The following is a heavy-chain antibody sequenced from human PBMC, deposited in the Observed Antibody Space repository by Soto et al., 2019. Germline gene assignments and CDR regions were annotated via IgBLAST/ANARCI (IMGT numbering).Heavy chain of an antibody. CDR1: GFTFSSYW. D-gene: IGHD3-10*01. V-gene: IGHV3-74*01. J-gene: IGHJ6*02. CDR2: INSDGSST. Sequence: VGSLRLSCAASGFTFSSYWMHWVRQAPGKGLVWVSRINSDGSSTSYADSVKGRFTISRDNAKNTLYLQMNSLRAEDTAVYYCAREGYYYGSGSSSRYYGMDVWGQGTTVPVSS. CDR3: AREGYYYGSGSSSRYYGMDV.